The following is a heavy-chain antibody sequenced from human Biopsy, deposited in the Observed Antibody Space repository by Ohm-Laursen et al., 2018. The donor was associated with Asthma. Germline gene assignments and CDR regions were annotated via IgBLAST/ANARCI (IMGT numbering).Heavy chain of an antibody. Sequence: SDTLSLTCSLSSGSGGYMRSGNYYWGWIRQPPGKGLEWIGSIYYSGTTYYNPPLEGRVTVSADTSKKQFSLKLTSVTAADTAVYYCVRGSSSWHHGPFHYYYGLDVWGQGTTATVSS. V-gene: IGHV4-39*01. CDR1: SGSGGYMRSGNYY. CDR2: IYYSGTT. J-gene: IGHJ6*02. CDR3: VRGSSSWHHGPFHYYYGLDV. D-gene: IGHD6-13*01.